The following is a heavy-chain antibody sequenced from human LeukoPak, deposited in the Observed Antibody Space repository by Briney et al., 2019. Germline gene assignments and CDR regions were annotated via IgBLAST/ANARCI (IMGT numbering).Heavy chain of an antibody. CDR1: GGSFSGYY. CDR3: ARGGNIAVVVAATRNWFDP. CDR2: INHSGST. V-gene: IGHV4-34*01. J-gene: IGHJ5*02. Sequence: SETLSLTCAVYGGSFSGYYWSWIRQPPGKGLEWIGEINHSGSTNYNPSLKSRVTISVDTSKNQFSLKLSSVTAADTAVYYCARGGNIAVVVAATRNWFDPWGQGTLVTVSS. D-gene: IGHD2-15*01.